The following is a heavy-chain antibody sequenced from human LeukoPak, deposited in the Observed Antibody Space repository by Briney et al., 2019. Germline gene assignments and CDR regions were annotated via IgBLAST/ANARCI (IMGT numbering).Heavy chain of an antibody. Sequence: PSETLSLTCTVSGVSISGSYWSWIRQLPGKGLEWIGYIYYSGSTNYNPSLKGRVTISVDTSRNQFSLKLSSVTAADTAVYYCARKTTGTMSPYFDYWGQGTLVTVSS. V-gene: IGHV4-59*01. D-gene: IGHD1-1*01. J-gene: IGHJ4*02. CDR2: IYYSGST. CDR3: ARKTTGTMSPYFDY. CDR1: GVSISGSY.